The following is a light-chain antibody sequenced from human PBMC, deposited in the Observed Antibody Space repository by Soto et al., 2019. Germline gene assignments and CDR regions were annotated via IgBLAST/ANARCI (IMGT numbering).Light chain of an antibody. CDR2: EVT. CDR1: SSDVGDYNY. Sequence: QSALTQPASVSGSPGQSITISCAGASSDVGDYNYVSWYQEHPGQVPKLIIFEVTPRPSGVSDRFSGSRSGNTASLTISGLQAEDDADYYCLSNTRSRTLFGGGTKLTVL. CDR3: LSNTRSRTL. V-gene: IGLV2-14*01. J-gene: IGLJ3*02.